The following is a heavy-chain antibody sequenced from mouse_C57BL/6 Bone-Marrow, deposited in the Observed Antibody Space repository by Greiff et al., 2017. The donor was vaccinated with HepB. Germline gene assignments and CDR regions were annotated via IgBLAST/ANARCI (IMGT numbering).Heavy chain of an antibody. D-gene: IGHD1-1*01. CDR1: GFTFSNYW. J-gene: IGHJ1*03. CDR3: TDGPPYWYFDV. Sequence: EVKVVDSGGGLVQPGGSMKLSCVASGFTFSNYWMNWVRQSPEKGLEWVAQIRLKSDNYATHYAESVKGRFTISRDDSKSSVYLQMNNLRAEDTGIYYCTDGPPYWYFDVWGTGTTVTVSS. CDR2: IRLKSDNYAT. V-gene: IGHV6-3*01.